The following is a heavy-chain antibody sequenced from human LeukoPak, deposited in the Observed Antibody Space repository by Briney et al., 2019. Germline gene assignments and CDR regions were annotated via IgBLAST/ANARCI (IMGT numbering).Heavy chain of an antibody. J-gene: IGHJ4*02. CDR1: GFTVSSNY. D-gene: IGHD3-10*01. CDR2: LYSAGAT. V-gene: IGHV3-53*01. Sequence: PGGSLRLSCAVSGFTVSSNYMSWVRQAPGKGLEWVSILYSAGATYYADSVRGRFTIARDNSKNTVFLQMNSLGAEDTAVYYCASGEVGVRKYYSDPFHHWGQGTLVTVSS. CDR3: ASGEVGVRKYYSDPFHH.